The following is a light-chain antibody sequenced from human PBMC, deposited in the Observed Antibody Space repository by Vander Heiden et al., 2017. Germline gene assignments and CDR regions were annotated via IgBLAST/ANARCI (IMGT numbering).Light chain of an antibody. CDR2: GTS. CDR1: QDISTY. CDR3: QQDHSFLIT. Sequence: AVGLTQSPSPLSVSTGDRVTITCRASQDISTYLAWYQQKPGNAPKLLIYGTSTFLSGVPSRFSGSGSGTDFTLTINGLQSDDFATYYCQQDHSFLITFGQGTRMEIK. J-gene: IGKJ5*01. V-gene: IGKV1-8*01.